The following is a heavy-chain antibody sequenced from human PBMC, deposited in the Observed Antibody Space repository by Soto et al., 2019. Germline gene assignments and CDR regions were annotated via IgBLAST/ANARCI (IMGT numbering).Heavy chain of an antibody. V-gene: IGHV1-18*01. D-gene: IGHD6-19*01. J-gene: IGHJ6*03. CDR3: ARDRGVAPPVAGNTHYYYYMDV. CDR2: ISAYNGDT. CDR1: GYSFTNYG. Sequence: QDQLVQSGGEVKKPGASVKVSCKASGYSFTNYGITWVRQAPGQGFEWMGWISAYNGDTNYAQKLQGRVTMTTDASTSTDYLDLRSLRSDDTAVYYCARDRGVAPPVAGNTHYYYYMDVWGKGNTVTVSS.